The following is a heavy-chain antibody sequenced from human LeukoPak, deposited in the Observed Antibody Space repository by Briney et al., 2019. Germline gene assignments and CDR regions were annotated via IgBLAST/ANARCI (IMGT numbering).Heavy chain of an antibody. CDR2: ISPFNGNT. D-gene: IGHD2-2*01. V-gene: IGHV1-18*01. CDR3: ARDLDIVVIRAALRHYGMDV. J-gene: IGHJ6*02. CDR1: GYSFTSYG. Sequence: ASVKVSCKASGYSFTSYGISWVRQAPGQGLEWMGWISPFNGNTNYVQKCQGRVTMTTETSTRTTYMELRSLRSDDTAVYYCARDLDIVVIRAALRHYGMDVWGQGTTVTVSS.